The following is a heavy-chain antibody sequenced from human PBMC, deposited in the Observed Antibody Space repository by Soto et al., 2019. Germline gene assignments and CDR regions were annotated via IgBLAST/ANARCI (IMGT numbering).Heavy chain of an antibody. CDR1: GGTFSSYA. D-gene: IGHD2-21*02. J-gene: IGHJ2*01. Sequence: QVQLVQSGAEVKKPGSSVKVSCNASGGTFSSYAISWVRQAPGQGLEWRGGIIPIFGTANYAQKFQGRVTSSADESTSTVYMELSSLRSEDAAVYYCSRERTTVVTWYFDLWGRGTLVTVSS. CDR2: IIPIFGTA. CDR3: SRERTTVVTWYFDL. V-gene: IGHV1-69*01.